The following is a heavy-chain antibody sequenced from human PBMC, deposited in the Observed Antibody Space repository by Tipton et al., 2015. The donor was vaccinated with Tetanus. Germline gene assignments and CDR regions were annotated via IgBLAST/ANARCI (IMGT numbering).Heavy chain of an antibody. V-gene: IGHV4-39*01. CDR3: ARPGVGGYTGYYFDF. Sequence: TLSLTCTVSGGSISGSSYYWGWIRQPPGKGLEWIGSIYYSGSSCYNPTLKSRVTISVDTSKNQFSLKLDSVTAADAAVYYCARPGVGGYTGYYFDFWGQGTVVTVSS. CDR1: GGSISGSSYY. D-gene: IGHD5-12*01. J-gene: IGHJ4*02. CDR2: IYYSGSS.